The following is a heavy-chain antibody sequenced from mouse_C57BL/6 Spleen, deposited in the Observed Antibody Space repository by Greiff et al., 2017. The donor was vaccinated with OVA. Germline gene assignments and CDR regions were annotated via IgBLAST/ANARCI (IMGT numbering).Heavy chain of an antibody. CDR1: GYTFTSYW. V-gene: IGHV1-5*01. D-gene: IGHD1-1*01. CDR3: STFITTVVEYYFDY. Sequence: VHVKQSGTVLARPGASVKMSCKTSGYTFTSYWMHWVKQRPGQGLEWIGAIYPGNSDNSYNQKFKGKAKLTAVTSASTAYMELSSLTNEDSAVYYCSTFITTVVEYYFDYWGQGTTLTVSS. J-gene: IGHJ2*01. CDR2: IYPGNSDN.